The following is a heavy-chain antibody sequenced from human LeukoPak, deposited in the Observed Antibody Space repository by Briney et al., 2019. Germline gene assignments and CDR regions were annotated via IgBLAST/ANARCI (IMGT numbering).Heavy chain of an antibody. D-gene: IGHD6-13*01. J-gene: IGHJ4*02. V-gene: IGHV1-18*01. CDR2: ISAYNGNT. CDR3: ARVGYSSSWYTGSFDY. Sequence: ASVKVSCKASGYTFTSYGISWVRQAPGQGLEWMGWISAYNGNTNYAQKLQGRVTMTTDTSTSTAYMELRSLRSEDTAVYYCARVGYSSSWYTGSFDYWGQGTLVTASS. CDR1: GYTFTSYG.